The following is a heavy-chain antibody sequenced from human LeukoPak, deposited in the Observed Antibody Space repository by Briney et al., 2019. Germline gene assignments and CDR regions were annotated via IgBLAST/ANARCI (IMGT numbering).Heavy chain of an antibody. CDR1: GFTLSGSA. V-gene: IGHV3-73*01. J-gene: IGHJ6*02. D-gene: IGHD3-9*01. CDR3: TRIFSFSGMDV. CDR2: IRSKANNYAT. Sequence: PGGSLRLSCAASGFTLSGSAMHWVRQASAKGLEWVGRIRSKANNYATDYAASVKGRFTISRDDSRNSAYLQMNSLKTEDTAVYYCTRIFSFSGMDVWGQGTTVTVSS.